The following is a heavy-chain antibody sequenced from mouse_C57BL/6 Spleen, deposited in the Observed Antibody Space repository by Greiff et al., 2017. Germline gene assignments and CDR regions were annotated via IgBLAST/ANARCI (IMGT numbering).Heavy chain of an antibody. Sequence: QVQLQQSGAELARPGASVKMSCKASGYTFTSYTMHWVKQRPGQGLEWIGYINPSSGYTKYNQKFKDKATLTADKSSSTAYMQLSSLTSEDAAVYYCAGDEGLYYSNVFGCWGQGTTLTVSS. J-gene: IGHJ2*01. V-gene: IGHV1-4*01. CDR1: GYTFTSYT. D-gene: IGHD2-5*01. CDR2: INPSSGYT. CDR3: AGDEGLYYSNVFGC.